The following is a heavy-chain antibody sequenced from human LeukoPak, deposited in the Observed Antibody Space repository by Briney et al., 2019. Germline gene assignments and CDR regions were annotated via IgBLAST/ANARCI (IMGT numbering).Heavy chain of an antibody. J-gene: IGHJ4*02. D-gene: IGHD2-2*01. V-gene: IGHV1-2*06. Sequence: ASVKVSCKASGYTFTGYYMHWVRQAPGQGLEWKGRINPNSGGTNYAQKFQGRVTMTRDTSISTAYMELSRLRSDDTAVYYCARVAGYCSSTSAAGGSCYSPDYWGQGTLVTVSS. CDR2: INPNSGGT. CDR1: GYTFTGYY. CDR3: ARVAGYCSSTSAAGGSCYSPDY.